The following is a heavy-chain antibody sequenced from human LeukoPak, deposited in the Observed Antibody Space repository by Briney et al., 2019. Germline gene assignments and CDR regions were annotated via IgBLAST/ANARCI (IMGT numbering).Heavy chain of an antibody. Sequence: SETLSLTCAVSGYSISSGYYWGWIWQPPGQGLEWIGISHTGITYYNPSLKSRVTISLDTTRNQFSLNLTSVTAADTAVYYCARSHYDSSGYYYYWGQGTLVTVSS. D-gene: IGHD3-22*01. CDR2: SHTGIT. J-gene: IGHJ4*02. CDR1: GYSISSGYY. V-gene: IGHV4-38-2*01. CDR3: ARSHYDSSGYYYY.